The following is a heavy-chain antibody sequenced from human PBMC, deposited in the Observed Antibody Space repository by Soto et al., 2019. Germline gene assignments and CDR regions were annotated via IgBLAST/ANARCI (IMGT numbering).Heavy chain of an antibody. V-gene: IGHV5-51*01. CDR2: IYPGDSDT. D-gene: IGHD2-2*01. CDR1: GYSFTSYW. J-gene: IGHJ6*02. Sequence: GEALNISCKGSGYSFTSYWIGWVRQMPGKGLEWMGIIYPGDSDTRYSPSFQGQVTISADKSISTAYLQWSSLKASDTAMYYCARLFPYCSSTSCYDTNYHYGLDVRGQGTTVTVS. CDR3: ARLFPYCSSTSCYDTNYHYGLDV.